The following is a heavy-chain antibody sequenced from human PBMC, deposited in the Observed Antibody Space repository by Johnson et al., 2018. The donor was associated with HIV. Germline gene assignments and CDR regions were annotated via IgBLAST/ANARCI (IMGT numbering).Heavy chain of an antibody. V-gene: IGHV3-30*02. CDR2: IRYDGSNK. J-gene: IGHJ3*01. Sequence: QMLLVESGGGVVQPGGSLRLSCAASGFTFSSYGMHWVRQAPGKGLELVAYIRYDGSNKYYADSVKGRFIISRDNSKNTLYLQMNSLRVEDTAVYYCAKDPGYCSGGSCYTLIGWGVWGQGTMVTVSS. CDR3: AKDPGYCSGGSCYTLIGWGV. CDR1: GFTFSSYG. D-gene: IGHD2-15*01.